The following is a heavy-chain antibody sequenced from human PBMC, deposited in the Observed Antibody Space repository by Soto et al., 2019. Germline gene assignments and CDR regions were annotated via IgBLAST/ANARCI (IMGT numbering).Heavy chain of an antibody. D-gene: IGHD5-18*01. J-gene: IGHJ5*02. CDR3: AKDSGYNYGYFRWFDP. CDR1: GGSISNYY. CDR2: IFYSGST. Sequence: SETLSLTCTVSGGSISNYYWSWIRQPPGRGLEWIGHIFYSGSTNYNPALKSRVTIPVDTSKSQFSLKLSSVTAADTAVYYCAKDSGYNYGYFRWFDPWGQGTLVTVSS. V-gene: IGHV4-59*01.